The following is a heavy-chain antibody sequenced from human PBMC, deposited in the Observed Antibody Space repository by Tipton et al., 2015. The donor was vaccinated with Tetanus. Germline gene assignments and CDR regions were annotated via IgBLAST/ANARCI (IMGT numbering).Heavy chain of an antibody. D-gene: IGHD3-10*01. J-gene: IGHJ4*02. V-gene: IGHV6-1*01. CDR1: GDSVSSDSAS. CDR2: TFYWSRWFN. Sequence: GLVKPSQTLSLTCAISGDSVSSDSASWNWIRQSPSRGLEWLGQTFYWSRWFNDYAVSVKSRIIVNADTSKNQFSLHLNSVTPEDTAVYYCARASVMVRGIINPYDYWGQGTLVTVSS. CDR3: ARASVMVRGIINPYDY.